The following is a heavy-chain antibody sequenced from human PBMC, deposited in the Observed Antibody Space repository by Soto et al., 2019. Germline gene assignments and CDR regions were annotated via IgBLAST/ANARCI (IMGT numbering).Heavy chain of an antibody. D-gene: IGHD2-2*01. Sequence: EVQLLESGGGLVQPGGSLRLSCVASGFTFSTYTMSWVRQAPGKGLEWVSVISGSAGSSGPSYADSVQGRFSISRDNARNTLYLQMHSLRGEHTAMYYCAKARCSTANCYVPEYWGQGTRVTVSS. CDR1: GFTFSTYT. CDR2: ISGSAGSSGP. V-gene: IGHV3-23*01. CDR3: AKARCSTANCYVPEY. J-gene: IGHJ4*02.